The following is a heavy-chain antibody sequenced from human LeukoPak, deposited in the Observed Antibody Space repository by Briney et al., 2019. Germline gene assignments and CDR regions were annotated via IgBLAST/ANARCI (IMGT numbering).Heavy chain of an antibody. V-gene: IGHV4-34*01. CDR1: GGSFSGYY. CDR2: INHSGST. D-gene: IGHD1-14*01. J-gene: IGHJ6*03. Sequence: SETLSLTCAVYGGSFSGYYWSWIRQPPGKGLEWIGEINHSGSTNYNPSLKSRVTISVDTSKNQFSLKLSSVTAADTAVYYCARGRNPYYYYYMDVWGKGTTVTVYS. CDR3: ARGRNPYYYYYMDV.